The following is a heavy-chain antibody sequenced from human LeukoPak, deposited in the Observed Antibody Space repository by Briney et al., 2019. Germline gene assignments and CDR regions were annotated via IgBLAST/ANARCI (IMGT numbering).Heavy chain of an antibody. J-gene: IGHJ6*02. CDR2: IYYSGST. V-gene: IGHV4-31*03. CDR3: ARGGGHYDSSGSRYYYYGMDV. Sequence: SETLSLTCTVSGGSISSGGYYWSWIRQHPGKGLEWIGYIYYSGSTNYNPSLKSRVTISVDTSKNQFSLKLSSVTAADTAVYYCARGGGHYDSSGSRYYYYGMDVWGQGTTVTVSS. D-gene: IGHD3-22*01. CDR1: GGSISSGGYY.